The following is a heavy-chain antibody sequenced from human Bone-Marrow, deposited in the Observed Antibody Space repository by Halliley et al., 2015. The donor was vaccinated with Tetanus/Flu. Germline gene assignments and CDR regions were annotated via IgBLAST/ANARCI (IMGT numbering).Heavy chain of an antibody. CDR2: ISSDGGGT. V-gene: IGHV3-74*01. J-gene: IGHJ4*02. CDR1: GFTFSDSW. Sequence: CAASGFTFSDSWMHWVRQAPGKGLMWVSRISSDGGGTVYADSVKGRFTISRDNARNTLYLQMNGLRAEDTAVYYCAKWEVPKHDPFDYWGQGILVTVSS. CDR3: AKWEVPKHDPFDY. D-gene: IGHD1-26*01.